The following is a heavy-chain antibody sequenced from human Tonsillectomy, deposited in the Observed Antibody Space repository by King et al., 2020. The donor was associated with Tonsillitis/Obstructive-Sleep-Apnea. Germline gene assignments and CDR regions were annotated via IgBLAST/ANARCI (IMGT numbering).Heavy chain of an antibody. CDR1: GYTFINYG. V-gene: IGHV1-18*01. CDR3: ARAGEFYYMDV. Sequence: VQLVESGGEVKKPGASVNVSCTAFGYTFINYGISWVRQAPGQGLEWLGWISGYNGNTNYAQKFQDRVTMTTDTSTSTAYMELRGLRSDDTAVYYCARAGEFYYMDVWGKGTTVIVSS. D-gene: IGHD3-16*01. CDR2: ISGYNGNT. J-gene: IGHJ6*03.